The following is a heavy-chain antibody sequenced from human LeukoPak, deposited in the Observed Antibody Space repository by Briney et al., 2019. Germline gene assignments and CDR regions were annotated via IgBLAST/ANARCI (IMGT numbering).Heavy chain of an antibody. CDR2: IYHSGST. CDR1: GGSILSGNW. V-gene: IGHV4-4*02. CDR3: ARMGVAAGSNWLDP. Sequence: GTLSLTCAVSGGSILSGNWWNWVRQPPGKGLEWIGEIYHSGSTNYNPSLKSRVTISVDKSKSQFSLRLISVTAADTAAYYCARMGVAAGSNWLDPWGQGTLVTVSS. D-gene: IGHD6-13*01. J-gene: IGHJ5*02.